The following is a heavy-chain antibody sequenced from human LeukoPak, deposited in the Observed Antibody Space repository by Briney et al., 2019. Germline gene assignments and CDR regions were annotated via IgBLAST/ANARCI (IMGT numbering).Heavy chain of an antibody. D-gene: IGHD5-18*01. V-gene: IGHV4-59*08. CDR1: GASISSSY. J-gene: IGHJ4*02. CDR3: ARLGKEVTYRAYYFDY. Sequence: SETLSLTCTVSGASISSSYWSWIRQPPGKGLEYIGYVYYSGNTNCNASLKSRITMSVDTSKNQFSLKLSSVTAADTAVYYCARLGKEVTYRAYYFDYWGQGTLVTVSS. CDR2: VYYSGNT.